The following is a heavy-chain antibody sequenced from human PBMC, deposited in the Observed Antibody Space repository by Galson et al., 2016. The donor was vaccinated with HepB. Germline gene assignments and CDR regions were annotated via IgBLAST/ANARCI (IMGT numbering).Heavy chain of an antibody. J-gene: IGHJ5*02. CDR1: GGFISSTSFH. Sequence: SETLSLTCSVSGGFISSTSFHWGWVRQPPGKGLEWIGDVEYIGSAYYNPSLRSRVTISVDTAKNQFSLRLRSVTAADTAVYFCARRNVDTSFVTWGYFDPWGPGTLVAVAS. V-gene: IGHV4-39*01. CDR2: VEYIGSA. D-gene: IGHD5-18*01. CDR3: ARRNVDTSFVTWGYFDP.